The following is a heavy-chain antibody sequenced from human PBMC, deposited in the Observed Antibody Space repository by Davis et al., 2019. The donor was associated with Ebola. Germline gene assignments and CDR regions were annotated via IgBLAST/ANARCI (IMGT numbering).Heavy chain of an antibody. J-gene: IGHJ4*02. CDR1: GGSVSSGSYY. CDR2: IYYSGST. CDR3: ARESRWSDVGHFDY. V-gene: IGHV4-61*01. Sequence: PSETLSLTCTVSGGSVSSGSYYWSWIRQPPGKGLEWIGYIYYSGSTNYNPSLKSRVTISVDTSKNQFSLKLSSVTAADTAVYYCARESRWSDVGHFDYWGQGTLVTVSS. D-gene: IGHD1-1*01.